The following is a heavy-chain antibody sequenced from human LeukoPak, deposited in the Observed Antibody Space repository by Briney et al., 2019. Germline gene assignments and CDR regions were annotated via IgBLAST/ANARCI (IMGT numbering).Heavy chain of an antibody. D-gene: IGHD1-26*01. Sequence: PGESLKISCKGSGYSFTSYWIGWVRQMPGKGLEWMGIIYPGDSDTRYCPSFQGQVTISADKSISTAYLRWSSLKASDTAMYYCARLKGEVGATSYISFDYWGQGTLVTVSS. J-gene: IGHJ4*02. CDR1: GYSFTSYW. V-gene: IGHV5-51*01. CDR2: IYPGDSDT. CDR3: ARLKGEVGATSYISFDY.